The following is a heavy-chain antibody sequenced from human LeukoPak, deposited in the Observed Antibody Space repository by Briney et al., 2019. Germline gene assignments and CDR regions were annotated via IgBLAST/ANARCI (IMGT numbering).Heavy chain of an antibody. V-gene: IGHV4-34*01. CDR2: IIHSGST. J-gene: IGHJ5*02. CDR3: ARGKRQRGYSYGYGYYNWFDP. Sequence: PSETLSLTCAVYGGSFSGYYWSWIRQPPGKGLEWIGEIIHSGSTNYNPSLKSRVTISVDTSKNQFSLKLSSVTAADTAVYYCARGKRQRGYSYGYGYYNWFDPWGQGTLVTAS. D-gene: IGHD5-18*01. CDR1: GGSFSGYY.